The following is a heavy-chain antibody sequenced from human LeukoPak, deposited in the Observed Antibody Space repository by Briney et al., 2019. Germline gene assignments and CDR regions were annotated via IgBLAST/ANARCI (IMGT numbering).Heavy chain of an antibody. CDR1: GFTFSSYS. J-gene: IGHJ6*04. CDR3: AELGITMIGGV. CDR2: ISGSGGIT. D-gene: IGHD3-10*02. Sequence: GGSLRLSCAASGFTFSSYSMNWVRQAPGKGLEWVSGISGSGGITYYADSVKGRLTISRDNSKNTLYLQMNSLRAEDTAVYYCAELGITMIGGVWGKGTTVTISS. V-gene: IGHV3-23*01.